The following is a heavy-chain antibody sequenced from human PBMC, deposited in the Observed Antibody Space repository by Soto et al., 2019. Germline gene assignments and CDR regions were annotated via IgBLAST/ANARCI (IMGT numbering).Heavy chain of an antibody. V-gene: IGHV4-59*01. Sequence: SETLSLTCTVSGGSISGYFWSWIRQPPGKGLEWIGYISYSGSTNYNSSLKSRVTMSIDTSKNQFSLRLTSMTAADTAVYYCVRDGAATGSVYLDYWGQGTLVTVSS. D-gene: IGHD6-13*01. J-gene: IGHJ4*02. CDR2: ISYSGST. CDR3: VRDGAATGSVYLDY. CDR1: GGSISGYF.